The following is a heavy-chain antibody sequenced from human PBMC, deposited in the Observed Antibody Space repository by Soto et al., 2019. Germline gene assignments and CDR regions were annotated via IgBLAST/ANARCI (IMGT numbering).Heavy chain of an antibody. Sequence: SETLSLTCTVSGGSISSSSYYWGWIRQPPGKGLEWIGSIYYSGSTYYNPSLKSRVTISVDTSKNQFSLKLSSVTAADTAVYYCARQERGAYYYGSGPYYMDVWGKGTTVTVSS. CDR2: IYYSGST. V-gene: IGHV4-39*01. D-gene: IGHD3-10*01. CDR3: ARQERGAYYYGSGPYYMDV. J-gene: IGHJ6*03. CDR1: GGSISSSSYY.